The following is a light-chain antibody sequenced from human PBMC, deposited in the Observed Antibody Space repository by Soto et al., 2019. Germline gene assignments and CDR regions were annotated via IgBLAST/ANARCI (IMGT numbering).Light chain of an antibody. CDR2: DAS. J-gene: IGKJ5*01. CDR3: QQRSNWPFT. CDR1: QFVSSR. Sequence: EIVVTQSPATLSASSGERVTLSCRASQFVSSRLAWYLQSPGQVPRLLIYDASNRATGIPARFSGSGSGTDFTLTISSLEPEDFAVYYCQQRSNWPFTFGQGTRLEI. V-gene: IGKV3-11*01.